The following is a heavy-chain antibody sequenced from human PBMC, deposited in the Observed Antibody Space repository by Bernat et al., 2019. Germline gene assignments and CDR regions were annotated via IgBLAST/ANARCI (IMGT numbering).Heavy chain of an antibody. CDR3: ARLVPAALSGYPFDY. V-gene: IGHV5-51*03. J-gene: IGHJ4*02. CDR1: GYSFTSYW. CDR2: IYAGDSDT. D-gene: IGHD2-2*01. Sequence: EVQLVQSGAEVKKPGESLKISCKGSGYSFTSYWIVWVRQMPGKGLEWMGIIYAGDSDTRYSPSFQGHVTISADKSISTAYLQWSSLKASDTAMYYCARLVPAALSGYPFDYWGQGTLVTVSS.